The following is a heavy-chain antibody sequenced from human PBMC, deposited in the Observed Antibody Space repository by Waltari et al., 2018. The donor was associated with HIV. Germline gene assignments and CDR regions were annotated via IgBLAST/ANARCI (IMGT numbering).Heavy chain of an antibody. CDR2: IYSGGST. CDR1: GFTVSSHY. Sequence: EVQLVESGGGLVPPGGSLRLSCAASGFTVSSHYMSWVRQAPGKGLEWVSVIYSGGSTYYADSVKGRFTISRDNSKNTLYLQMNSLRAEDTAVYYCASIAYCGGDCYPRGMDVWGQGTTVTVSS. V-gene: IGHV3-66*01. D-gene: IGHD2-21*02. CDR3: ASIAYCGGDCYPRGMDV. J-gene: IGHJ6*02.